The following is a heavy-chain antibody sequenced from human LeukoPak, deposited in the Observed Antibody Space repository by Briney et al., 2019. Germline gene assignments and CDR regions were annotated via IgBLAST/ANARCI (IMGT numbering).Heavy chain of an antibody. J-gene: IGHJ4*02. Sequence: SETLSLTCAVYGGSFSGYYWSWIRQPPGKGLEWIGEINHSGSTNYNPSLKSRVTISVDTSKNQFSLKLSSVTAADTAVYYCARTITVAGKYYFDYWGQGTLVTVSS. CDR2: INHSGST. CDR1: GGSFSGYY. D-gene: IGHD6-19*01. V-gene: IGHV4-34*01. CDR3: ARTITVAGKYYFDY.